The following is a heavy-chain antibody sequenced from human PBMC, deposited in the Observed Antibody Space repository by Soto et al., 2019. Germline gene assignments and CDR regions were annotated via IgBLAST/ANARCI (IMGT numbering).Heavy chain of an antibody. CDR2: ISGSGGST. CDR3: AKEIVLAYSSSSQRAFDP. V-gene: IGHV3-23*01. CDR1: GFTFSSYA. Sequence: GGSLRLSCAASGFTFSSYAMSWVRQAQGKGLEWVSAISGSGGSTYYADSVKGRFTISRDNSKNTLYLQMNSLRAEDTAVYYCAKEIVLAYSSSSQRAFDPWGQGTLVTVSS. J-gene: IGHJ5*02. D-gene: IGHD6-6*01.